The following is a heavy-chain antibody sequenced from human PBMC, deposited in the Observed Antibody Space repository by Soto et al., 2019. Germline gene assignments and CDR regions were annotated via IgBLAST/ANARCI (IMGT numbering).Heavy chain of an antibody. J-gene: IGHJ5*02. CDR3: ARVGTLNWLDP. CDR1: GGSISISTSYY. CDR2: IYYDGTT. Sequence: TLSLTCAVSGGSISISTSYYWAWTRQPPGKGLEWIGHIYYDGTTYYNPSFKSRVTLSVDTSKNQFSLKLTSVTASDAAVYYCARVGTLNWLDPWGQGTLVTVSS. V-gene: IGHV4-39*01.